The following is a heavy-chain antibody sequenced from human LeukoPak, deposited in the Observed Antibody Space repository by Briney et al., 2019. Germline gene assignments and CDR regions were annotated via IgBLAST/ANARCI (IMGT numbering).Heavy chain of an antibody. CDR1: GYIFTSYD. Sequence: ASVKVSCKASGYIFTSYDVNWVRQATGQGLEWMGWMNPNSGNTGYAQKFQGRVTMTRNTSISTAYMELSGLRSGDTAMYYCARGKLSYYDSPPRIMDVWGQGTTVTVSS. D-gene: IGHD3-3*01. CDR2: MNPNSGNT. CDR3: ARGKLSYYDSPPRIMDV. J-gene: IGHJ6*02. V-gene: IGHV1-8*01.